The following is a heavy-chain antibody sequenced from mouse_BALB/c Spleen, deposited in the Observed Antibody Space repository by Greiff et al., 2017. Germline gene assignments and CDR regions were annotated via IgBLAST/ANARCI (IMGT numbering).Heavy chain of an antibody. J-gene: IGHJ4*01. CDR2: IWTGGGT. V-gene: IGHV2-9-2*01. CDR1: GFSLTSYD. CDR3: VRGGTVVATWDAMDY. D-gene: IGHD1-1*01. Sequence: QVQLKESGPGLVAPSQSLSITCTVSGFSLTSYDISWIRQPPGKGLEWLGVIWTGGGTNYNSAFMSRLSISKDNSKSQVFLKMNSLQTDDTAIYYCVRGGTVVATWDAMDYWGQGTSVTVSS.